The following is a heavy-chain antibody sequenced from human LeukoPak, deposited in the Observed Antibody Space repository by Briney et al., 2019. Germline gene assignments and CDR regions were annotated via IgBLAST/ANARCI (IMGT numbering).Heavy chain of an antibody. D-gene: IGHD6-19*01. J-gene: IGHJ4*02. CDR1: GYTFTSYG. Sequence: GASVKVSRKASGYTFTSYGISWVRQAPGQGLEWMGWISAYNGNTNYAQKLQGRVTMTTDTSTSTAYMELRSLRSDDTAVYYCARLQADDYSSGWANAPFDYWGQGTLVTVSS. CDR2: ISAYNGNT. CDR3: ARLQADDYSSGWANAPFDY. V-gene: IGHV1-18*01.